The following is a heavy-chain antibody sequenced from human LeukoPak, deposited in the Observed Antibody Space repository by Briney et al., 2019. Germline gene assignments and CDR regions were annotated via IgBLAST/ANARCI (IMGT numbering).Heavy chain of an antibody. D-gene: IGHD6-19*01. CDR1: GGSISSGDYY. J-gene: IGHJ4*02. CDR2: IYYSGST. Sequence: SQTLSLTCTVSGGSISSGDYYWGWIRQHPGKGLEWIGYIYYSGSTYYNPSLKSRVTISVDTSKNQFSLKLSSVTAADTAVYYCARDSSGWYNGIGLDYWGQGTLVTVSS. CDR3: ARDSSGWYNGIGLDY. V-gene: IGHV4-31*03.